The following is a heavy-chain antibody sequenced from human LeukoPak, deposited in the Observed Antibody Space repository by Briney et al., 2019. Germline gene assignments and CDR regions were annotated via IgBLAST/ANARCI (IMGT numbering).Heavy chain of an antibody. D-gene: IGHD2-2*01. CDR3: ARASAEIHFDY. CDR1: GFDFRNYI. J-gene: IGHJ4*02. V-gene: IGHV3-21*01. CDR2: ISSSSSYI. Sequence: PGGSLRLSCAASGFDFRNYIMNWVRQAPGKGLEWVSSISSSSSYIYYADSVKGRFTISRDNAKNSLYLQMNSLRAEDTAVYYCARASAEIHFDYWGQGTLVTVSS.